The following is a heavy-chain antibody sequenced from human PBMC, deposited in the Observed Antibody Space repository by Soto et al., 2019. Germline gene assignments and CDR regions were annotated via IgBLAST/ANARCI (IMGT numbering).Heavy chain of an antibody. D-gene: IGHD6-19*01. V-gene: IGHV4-39*01. CDR2: IYYSGIT. CDR3: ARRVAVAGTFGWYFDL. J-gene: IGHJ2*01. CDR1: GGSVSSSNYY. Sequence: QLQLQESGPGLVKPSETLSLTCSVSGGSVSSSNYYWGWIRQPPGKGLEWIGSIYYSGITYYNPSLTSRVTISVDTSKNQFSLNVSSVTAADTAVYYCARRVAVAGTFGWYFDLWGRGTLVTVSS.